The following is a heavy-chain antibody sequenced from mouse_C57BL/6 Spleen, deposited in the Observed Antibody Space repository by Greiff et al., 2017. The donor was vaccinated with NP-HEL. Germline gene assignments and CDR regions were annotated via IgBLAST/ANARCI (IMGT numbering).Heavy chain of an antibody. V-gene: IGHV1-82*01. J-gene: IGHJ2*01. D-gene: IGHD1-1*01. CDR3: ARYYYGLYYFDY. Sequence: VQLQQSGPELVKPGASVKISCKASGYAFSSSWMNWVKQRPGKGLEWIGRIYPGDGDTNYNGKFKGKATLTADKSSSTAYMQLSSLTSEDSAVYFCARYYYGLYYFDYWGQGTTLTVSS. CDR2: IYPGDGDT. CDR1: GYAFSSSW.